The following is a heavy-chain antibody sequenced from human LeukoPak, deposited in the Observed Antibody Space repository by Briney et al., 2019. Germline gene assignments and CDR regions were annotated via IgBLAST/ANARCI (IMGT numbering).Heavy chain of an antibody. CDR2: ISGSGGNT. J-gene: IGHJ4*02. CDR1: GFTFNNYA. CDR3: AKLPTRGTVTTWFDY. Sequence: GGSLRLSCAASGFTFNNYAINWVRQAPGKGLEWVSTISGSGGNTYYADLVKGRFTISRDNSKNTLFLQMNTLTTEDTAVYYCAKLPTRGTVTTWFDYWGQGTLVTVSS. D-gene: IGHD4-17*01. V-gene: IGHV3-23*01.